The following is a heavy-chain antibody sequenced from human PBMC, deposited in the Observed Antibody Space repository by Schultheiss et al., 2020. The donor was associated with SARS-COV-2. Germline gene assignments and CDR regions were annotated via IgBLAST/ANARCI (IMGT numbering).Heavy chain of an antibody. CDR2: VYSGGDT. D-gene: IGHD4-17*01. CDR3: TTETTVTTGGIVAFDI. J-gene: IGHJ3*02. Sequence: GGSLRLSCAASGFTFSSYSMNWVRQAPGKGLEWVSVVYSGGDTHYADSVKGRFTISRDNSKNTLYLQMNSLKTEDTAVYYCTTETTVTTGGIVAFDIWGQGTMVTVSS. CDR1: GFTFSSYS. V-gene: IGHV3-53*01.